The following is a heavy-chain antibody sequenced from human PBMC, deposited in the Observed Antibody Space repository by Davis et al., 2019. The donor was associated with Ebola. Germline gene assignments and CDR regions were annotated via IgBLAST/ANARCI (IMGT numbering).Heavy chain of an antibody. CDR1: GYTFNSHG. Sequence: AASVKVSCKASGYTFNSHGISWVRQAPRQGLEWMAWISAYNGHTNYAQKFQGRLTLTTDTSTSTVYMELRSLTSDDTAEYYCARGRNGGWDFDYWGQGTRVTVSS. J-gene: IGHJ4*02. V-gene: IGHV1-18*01. CDR2: ISAYNGHT. CDR3: ARGRNGGWDFDY. D-gene: IGHD6-19*01.